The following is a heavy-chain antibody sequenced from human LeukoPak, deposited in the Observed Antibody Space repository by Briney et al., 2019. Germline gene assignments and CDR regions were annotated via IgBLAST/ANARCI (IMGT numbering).Heavy chain of an antibody. CDR2: IYISGST. D-gene: IGHD1-26*01. CDR1: GGSISSHY. J-gene: IGHJ3*02. Sequence: SENLSLTCTVSGGSISSHYWSWIRQPAGKGLEWIGRIYISGSTNYNPSLKSRVTMSVDTSKNQFSLKLSSVTAADTAVYYCARGLGSSDAFDIWGQGTMVTVSS. V-gene: IGHV4-4*07. CDR3: ARGLGSSDAFDI.